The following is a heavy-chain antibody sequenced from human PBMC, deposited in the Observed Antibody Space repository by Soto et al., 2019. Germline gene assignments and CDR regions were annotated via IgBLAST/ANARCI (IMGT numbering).Heavy chain of an antibody. V-gene: IGHV4-59*01. Sequence: PSETLSLTCTVSGGSISSYYWSWIRQPPGKGLEWIGYIYYTGTTYYNPSLKSRVTISVDTSKNQFSLKVRSVTAADTAVYYCAGSPRALELRSWFDPWGQGTLVTVSS. CDR1: GGSISSYY. CDR2: IYYTGTT. CDR3: AGSPRALELRSWFDP. D-gene: IGHD1-7*01. J-gene: IGHJ5*02.